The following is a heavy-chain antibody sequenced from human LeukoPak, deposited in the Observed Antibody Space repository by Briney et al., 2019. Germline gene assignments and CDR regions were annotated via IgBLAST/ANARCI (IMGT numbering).Heavy chain of an antibody. J-gene: IGHJ3*02. Sequence: GGSLRLSCAASGFTFNTFSMNWVRQAPGKGLEWVSSISSSSKYIYYADFVKGRFTISRDNAKNSLYLQMNSLRAEDTAVYYCTRECRQQPVRGAFDIWGQGTMVTVSS. V-gene: IGHV3-21*01. CDR1: GFTFNTFS. CDR3: TRECRQQPVRGAFDI. D-gene: IGHD6-13*01. CDR2: ISSSSKYI.